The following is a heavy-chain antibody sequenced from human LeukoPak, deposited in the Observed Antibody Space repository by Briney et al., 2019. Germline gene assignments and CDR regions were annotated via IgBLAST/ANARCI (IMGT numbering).Heavy chain of an antibody. V-gene: IGHV4-59*01. J-gene: IGHJ4*02. Sequence: SETLSLTCTVSGGPISSYYWNWIRQPPGRGLEWIGYIYYSGSTNYNPSLKSRVTISVDTSKNQFSLKLSSVTAADTAVYYCARGWGYFDYWGREPWSPSPQ. CDR1: GGPISSYY. CDR3: ARGWGYFDY. D-gene: IGHD3-16*01. CDR2: IYYSGST.